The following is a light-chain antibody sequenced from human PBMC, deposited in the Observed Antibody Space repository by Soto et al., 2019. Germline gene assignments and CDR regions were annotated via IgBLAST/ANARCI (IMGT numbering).Light chain of an antibody. V-gene: IGKV3-20*01. CDR3: QQYGCSYT. J-gene: IGKJ2*01. CDR2: GAS. CDR1: QSVSSSY. Sequence: EIVLTQSPGTLSLSPGERATLSCRASQSVSSSYLAWYQQKPGQAPRLLIYGASSRATGIPDRFSGSGSGTDFTLTISRLDSEVVGDYYCQQYGCSYTFGQGTKLDIK.